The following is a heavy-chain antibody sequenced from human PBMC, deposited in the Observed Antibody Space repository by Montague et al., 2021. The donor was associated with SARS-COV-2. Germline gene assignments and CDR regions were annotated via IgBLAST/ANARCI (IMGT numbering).Heavy chain of an antibody. V-gene: IGHV4-61*02. CDR1: GGSIRYGSYF. CDR3: ASSHCGGACY. D-gene: IGHD2-21*02. J-gene: IGHJ4*02. CDR2: IHTSGST. Sequence: TLSLTCTVSGGSIRYGSYFWTWIRQPAGKGLEWIGRIHTSGSTNYNPSLKSRVAISIDTSKDQFSLELSSVTAADTAVYYCASSHCGGACYSGQGTLVTVSS.